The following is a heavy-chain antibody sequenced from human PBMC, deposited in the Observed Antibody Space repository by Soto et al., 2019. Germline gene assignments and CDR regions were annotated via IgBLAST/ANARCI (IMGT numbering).Heavy chain of an antibody. V-gene: IGHV4-34*01. Sequence: QVQLQQWGAGLLKPSETLSLTCAVYGRSFSGYYWSWIRQPPGKGLEWIGEINHSGSTNYNPSLKSRVTIAVDTSENQFALHLRSVTAADTSVYYCARAYGGNSGVFDYWGQGTLVTVSS. J-gene: IGHJ4*02. CDR3: ARAYGGNSGVFDY. CDR2: INHSGST. CDR1: GRSFSGYY. D-gene: IGHD4-17*01.